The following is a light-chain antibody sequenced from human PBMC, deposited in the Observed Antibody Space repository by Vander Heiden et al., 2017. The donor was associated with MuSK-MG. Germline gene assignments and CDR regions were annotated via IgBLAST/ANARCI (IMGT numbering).Light chain of an antibody. CDR2: AAS. V-gene: IGKV1D-12*01. J-gene: IGKJ4*01. CDR1: QGIRSW. CDR3: QQANSFPPT. Sequence: DIQMTQSPSSESASVGDRVTITCRTSQGIRSWLAWYQQKPGKAPNLLIYAASSLQSGVPSRFSGSGSGTDFTLTISSLQPEDFATYYCQQANSFPPTFGGGTKVEIK.